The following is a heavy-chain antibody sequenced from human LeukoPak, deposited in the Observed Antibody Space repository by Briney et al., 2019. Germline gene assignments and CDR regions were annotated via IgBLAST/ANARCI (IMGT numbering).Heavy chain of an antibody. J-gene: IGHJ4*02. V-gene: IGHV3-64*01. CDR2: ISSNGGST. CDR1: GFTFSSYA. D-gene: IGHD3-10*01. Sequence: XGSLRLSCAASGFTFSSYAMHWVRQAPGKGLEYVSAISSNGGSTYYANSVKGRFTISRDNSKNTLYLQMGSLRAEDMAVYYCAGGRTYYYGSGSSSYFDYWGQGTLVTVSS. CDR3: AGGRTYYYGSGSSSYFDY.